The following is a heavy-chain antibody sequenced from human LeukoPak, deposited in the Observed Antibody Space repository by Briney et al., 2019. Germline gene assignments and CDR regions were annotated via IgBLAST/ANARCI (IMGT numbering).Heavy chain of an antibody. Sequence: GGSLRLSCAASGFTFSSYWMSWVRQAPGKGLEWVANIKQDGSEKYYVDSVKGRFTISRDNAKNSLYLQMNSLRAEDTAVYYCARDNSGGYYVNSDYWGQGTLVTVSS. D-gene: IGHD3-22*01. CDR2: IKQDGSEK. CDR3: ARDNSGGYYVNSDY. CDR1: GFTFSSYW. V-gene: IGHV3-7*01. J-gene: IGHJ4*02.